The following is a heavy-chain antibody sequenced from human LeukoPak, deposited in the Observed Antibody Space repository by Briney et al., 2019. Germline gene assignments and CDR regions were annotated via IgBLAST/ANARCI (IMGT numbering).Heavy chain of an antibody. Sequence: GSLSLSCAASGFPFSSYAMHWVRSATAHGLEYVSAVSCNRGSSYYANSVKGRFTISRDNSKNTMYLQIDSLIAEDMAVYYCARPVVPAAPYYHYGMDVRRQGTTVTVSS. CDR3: ARPVVPAAPYYHYGMDV. D-gene: IGHD2-15*01. J-gene: IGHJ6*02. CDR2: VSCNRGSS. CDR1: GFPFSSYA. V-gene: IGHV3-64*01.